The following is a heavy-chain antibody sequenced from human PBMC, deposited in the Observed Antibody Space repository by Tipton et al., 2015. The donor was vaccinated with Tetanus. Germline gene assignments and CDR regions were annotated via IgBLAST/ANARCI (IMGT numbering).Heavy chain of an antibody. D-gene: IGHD5-12*01. CDR2: ANLSGST. CDR1: GGAFNDYY. J-gene: IGHJ5*02. CDR3: ARYESGSMFDP. Sequence: TLSLTCAVYGGAFNDYYWTWVRQAPEKGLEWIGEANLSGSTNSNPSLKSRVTISLDTPKNQFSLKLSSVTAADTAVYYCARYESGSMFDPWGQGTLVTVSS. V-gene: IGHV4-34*01.